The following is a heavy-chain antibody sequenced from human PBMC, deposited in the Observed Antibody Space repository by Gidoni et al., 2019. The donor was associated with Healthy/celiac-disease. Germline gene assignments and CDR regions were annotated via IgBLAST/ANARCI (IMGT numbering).Heavy chain of an antibody. J-gene: IGHJ3*02. Sequence: QVQLVRSGAAVKKPGASVKVSCKASGYTFTGYYMHWVRQAPGQGLEWMGWINPNSGGTNYAQKFQGWVTMTRDTSISTAYMELSRLRSDDTAVYYCARGRYSGYPDAFDIWGQGTMVTVSS. CDR2: INPNSGGT. CDR3: ARGRYSGYPDAFDI. V-gene: IGHV1-2*04. D-gene: IGHD5-12*01. CDR1: GYTFTGYY.